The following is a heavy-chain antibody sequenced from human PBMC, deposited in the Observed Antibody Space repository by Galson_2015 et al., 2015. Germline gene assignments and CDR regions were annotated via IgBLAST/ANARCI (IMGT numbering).Heavy chain of an antibody. CDR3: VKDPGAAAASPYFFDY. Sequence: SLRLSCAASGFTFSSYAMHWVRQAPGKGLEYVSAISSNGGSTYYADSVKGRFTISRDNSKNTLCLQMSSLRAEDTAVYYCVKDPGAAAASPYFFDYWGQGTLVTVSS. CDR1: GFTFSSYA. J-gene: IGHJ4*02. CDR2: ISSNGGST. D-gene: IGHD6-13*01. V-gene: IGHV3-64D*06.